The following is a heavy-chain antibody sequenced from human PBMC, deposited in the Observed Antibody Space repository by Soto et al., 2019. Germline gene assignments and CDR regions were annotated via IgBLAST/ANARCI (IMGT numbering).Heavy chain of an antibody. CDR2: ISAYNGNT. CDR3: AREGGSCSSTSCSPSDAFDI. Sequence: ASVKVSCKASGYTFTSYGISWVRQAPGQGLEWMGWISAYNGNTNYAQKLQGRVTMTTDTSTSTAYMELRSLRSDDTAVYYRAREGGSCSSTSCSPSDAFDIWGQGTMVTVSS. CDR1: GYTFTSYG. V-gene: IGHV1-18*01. J-gene: IGHJ3*02. D-gene: IGHD2-2*01.